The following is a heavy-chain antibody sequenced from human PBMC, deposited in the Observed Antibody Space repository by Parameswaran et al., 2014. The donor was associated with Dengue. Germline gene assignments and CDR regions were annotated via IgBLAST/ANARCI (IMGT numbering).Heavy chain of an antibody. D-gene: IGHD3-22*01. CDR3: AREEAPNYYDSSGYPH. J-gene: IGHJ4*02. CDR2: INPSGGST. Sequence: VRQAPGQGLEWMGIINPSGGSTSYAQKFQGRVTMTRDTSTSTVYMELSSLRSEDTAVYYCAREEAPNYYDSSGYPHWGQGTLVTVSS. V-gene: IGHV1-46*01.